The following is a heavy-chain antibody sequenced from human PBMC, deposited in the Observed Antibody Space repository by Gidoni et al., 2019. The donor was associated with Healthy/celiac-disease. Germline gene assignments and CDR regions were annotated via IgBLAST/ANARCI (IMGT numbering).Heavy chain of an antibody. CDR3: ARGGAWYDSSGYYSYYFDY. CDR2: IYYSGST. Sequence: QVQLQESGPGLVKPSETLSLPCTVSGGSISSYSWSWIRQPPGKGLERIGYIYYSGSTNYNPSLKSRVTISVDTSKNQFSLKLSSVTAADTAVYYCARGGAWYDSSGYYSYYFDYWGQGTLVTVSS. J-gene: IGHJ4*02. CDR1: GGSISSYS. D-gene: IGHD3-22*01. V-gene: IGHV4-59*01.